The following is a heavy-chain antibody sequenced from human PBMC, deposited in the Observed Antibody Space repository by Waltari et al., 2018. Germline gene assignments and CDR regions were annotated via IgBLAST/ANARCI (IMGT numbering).Heavy chain of an antibody. D-gene: IGHD2-15*01. CDR2: VNTEEGET. Sequence: EVQVVQSGAEVKKPGATVKISCKASGYTFTDFYITGLQLAPGKGLEWRGRVNTEEGETMHGMNFRDRSTMTADTSTNTAYMELSSLRSADTAVYYCVVGGYCSPSICPWDYWGQGTLVTVSS. J-gene: IGHJ4*02. CDR1: GYTFTDFY. V-gene: IGHV1-69-2*01. CDR3: VVGGYCSPSICPWDY.